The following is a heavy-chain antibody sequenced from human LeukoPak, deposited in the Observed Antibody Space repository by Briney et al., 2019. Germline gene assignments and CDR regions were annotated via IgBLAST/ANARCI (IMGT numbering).Heavy chain of an antibody. Sequence: GASMKVSCKASGGTFSSYAISWVRQAPGQGLEWMGGIIPIFGTANYAQKFQGRVTITADESTSTAYMELSSLRSEDTAVYYCASALEYYYDSSGYSDDYWGQGTLVTVSS. V-gene: IGHV1-69*01. CDR1: GGTFSSYA. CDR2: IIPIFGTA. D-gene: IGHD3-22*01. J-gene: IGHJ4*02. CDR3: ASALEYYYDSSGYSDDY.